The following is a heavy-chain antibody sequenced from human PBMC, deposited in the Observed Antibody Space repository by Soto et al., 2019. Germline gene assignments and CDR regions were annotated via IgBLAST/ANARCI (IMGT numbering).Heavy chain of an antibody. CDR3: ARMATYGTLNWFDP. CDR2: MNPNSANT. V-gene: IGHV1-8*01. D-gene: IGHD1-1*01. J-gene: IGHJ5*02. Sequence: QVQLVQSGAEVQRPGASVKVSCRASGYAFGDYDISWVRQAPGQGLEWMGWMNPNSANTGYAQKFQGRVSMTRGMSISTAYMELSRLRPEDTAIYYCARMATYGTLNWFDPWVQGALVTVSS. CDR1: GYAFGDYD.